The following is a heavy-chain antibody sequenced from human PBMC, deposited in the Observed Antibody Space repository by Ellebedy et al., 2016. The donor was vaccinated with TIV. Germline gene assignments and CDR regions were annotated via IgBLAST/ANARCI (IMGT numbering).Heavy chain of an antibody. CDR2: INPSGCST. Sequence: AASVKVSCKASGYTFTSYYMHWVRQAPGQGLEWMGIINPSGCSTTYAQKFQGRVTMTKDTSTNTVYMELSSLRSEDTAVYYCARVSTINYYHGMDVWGQGTTVTVSS. V-gene: IGHV1-46*01. CDR1: GYTFTSYY. D-gene: IGHD2-2*01. J-gene: IGHJ6*02. CDR3: ARVSTINYYHGMDV.